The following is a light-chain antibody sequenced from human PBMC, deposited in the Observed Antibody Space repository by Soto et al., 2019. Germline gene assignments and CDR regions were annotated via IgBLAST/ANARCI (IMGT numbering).Light chain of an antibody. CDR2: GAS. CDR1: QSVSRNF. J-gene: IGKJ1*01. Sequence: EIVLTQSPGTLSLSPGARATHSCRASQSVSRNFLAWYRQKPGQAPRLLIYGASNRATDTPDRFSGSGSGADFSLTITRLDPEDFAVYYCQQYGSSPCTFGQGTKVEIK. V-gene: IGKV3-20*01. CDR3: QQYGSSPCT.